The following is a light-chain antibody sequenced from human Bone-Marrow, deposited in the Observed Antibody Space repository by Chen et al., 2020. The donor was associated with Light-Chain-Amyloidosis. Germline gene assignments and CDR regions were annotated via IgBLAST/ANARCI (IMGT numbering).Light chain of an antibody. V-gene: IGLV3-25*03. CDR3: QSAERSGTYEVI. CDR2: RDT. CDR1: DLPTKY. J-gene: IGLJ2*01. Sequence: SYELTQPPSVSVSPGQTARITCSGDDLPTKYAYWYQQKPGQAPVLVIHRDTERPSGISERFSVSSSGTTATLTISGVQAEDAADYHCQSAERSGTYEVIFGGGTKLTVL.